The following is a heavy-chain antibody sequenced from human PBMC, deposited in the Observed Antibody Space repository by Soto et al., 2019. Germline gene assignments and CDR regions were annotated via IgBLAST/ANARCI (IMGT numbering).Heavy chain of an antibody. D-gene: IGHD3-10*01. Sequence: PSETLSLTCAVYGGSFSGYYWSWIRQPPGKGLEWIGEINHSGSTNYNPSLKSRVTISVDTSKNQFSLKLSSVTAADTAVYYCARDRGITMARGVESNGMDVWGQGTTVTVSS. CDR2: INHSGST. V-gene: IGHV4-34*01. J-gene: IGHJ6*02. CDR3: ARDRGITMARGVESNGMDV. CDR1: GGSFSGYY.